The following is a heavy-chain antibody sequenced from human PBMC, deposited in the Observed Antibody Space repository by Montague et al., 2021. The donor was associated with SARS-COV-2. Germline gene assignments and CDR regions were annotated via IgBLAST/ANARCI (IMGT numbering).Heavy chain of an antibody. CDR2: IYTSGST. D-gene: IGHD2-2*01. CDR1: GGSISSGSYY. V-gene: IGHV4-61*02. CDR3: ASEQVVVVPAAPYYYYGMDV. J-gene: IGHJ6*02. Sequence: TLSLTCTVSGGSISSGSYYWSWIRQPAGKGLEWIGRIYTSGSTNYNPSLKSRVTISVDTSKNQFSLKLSSVTAADTAVYYCASEQVVVVPAAPYYYYGMDVWGQGTTVTVSS.